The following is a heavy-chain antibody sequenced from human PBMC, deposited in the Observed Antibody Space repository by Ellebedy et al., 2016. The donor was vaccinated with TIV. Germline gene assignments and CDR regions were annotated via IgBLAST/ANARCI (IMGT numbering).Heavy chain of an antibody. V-gene: IGHV3-48*01. CDR1: GFTFSSYS. J-gene: IGHJ4*02. CDR2: VSSSSTTI. CDR3: ARAGGGFLEWLSQDYFGY. D-gene: IGHD3-3*01. Sequence: GESLKISCVASGFTFSSYSMDWVRQAPGQGLEWVSYVSSSSTTIYYADFVKGRFTISRDNAKNSLYLQMNSLRAEDTAVYYCARAGGGFLEWLSQDYFGYWGQGTLVTVSS.